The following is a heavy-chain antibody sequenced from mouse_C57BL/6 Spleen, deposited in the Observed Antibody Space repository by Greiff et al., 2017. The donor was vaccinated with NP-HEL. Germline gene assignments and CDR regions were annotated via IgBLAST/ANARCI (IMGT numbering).Heavy chain of an antibody. CDR1: GFNIKDYY. V-gene: IGHV14-2*01. CDR3: ARSWPYYYGSSYDWYFDV. D-gene: IGHD1-1*01. J-gene: IGHJ1*03. CDR2: IDPEDGDS. Sequence: VHVKQSGAELVKPGASVKLSCTASGFNIKDYYMHWVKQRTEQGLEWIGRIDPEDGDSSYAPKFHRKATITADTSSNTAYLQLSSLTSEDTAVYYCARSWPYYYGSSYDWYFDVWGTGTTVTVSS.